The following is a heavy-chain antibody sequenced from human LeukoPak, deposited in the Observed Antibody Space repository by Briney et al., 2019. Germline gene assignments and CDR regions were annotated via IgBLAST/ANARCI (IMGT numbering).Heavy chain of an antibody. CDR1: GGSISGSNYY. CDR2: IYYSGTT. Sequence: PSETLSLTCTVSGGSISGSNYYWGWIRQPPGKGLEWIGSIYYSGTTYYNPSLKSRVTISVDTSKNQFSLEVTSMTAADTAMYYCARHSSAARPNFDYWGQGTLVTVSS. CDR3: ARHSSAARPNFDY. D-gene: IGHD6-6*01. V-gene: IGHV4-39*01. J-gene: IGHJ4*02.